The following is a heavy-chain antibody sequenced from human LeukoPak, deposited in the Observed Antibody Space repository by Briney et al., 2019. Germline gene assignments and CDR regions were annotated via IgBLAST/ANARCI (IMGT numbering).Heavy chain of an antibody. J-gene: IGHJ4*02. CDR3: ARQNGGNSAVPLDY. Sequence: SETLSLTCTVSGGSISSYYCSWIRQPPGKGLEWIGYIYYSGSTNYNPSLKSRVTISVDTSKNQFSLKLSSVTAADTAVYYCARQNGGNSAVPLDYWGQGTLVTVSS. CDR1: GGSISSYY. CDR2: IYYSGST. D-gene: IGHD4-23*01. V-gene: IGHV4-59*08.